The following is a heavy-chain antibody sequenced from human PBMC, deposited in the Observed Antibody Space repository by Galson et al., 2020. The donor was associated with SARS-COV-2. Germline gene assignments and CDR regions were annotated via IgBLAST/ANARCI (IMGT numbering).Heavy chain of an antibody. J-gene: IGHJ6*03. Sequence: SSVKVSCKASGYNFNIFGISWVRQAPGQGPEWIAWINGDNDKMHYAQSLQGRVTLTTDTSTTTAYMELRSLRPDDTAVYFCARTPVDVWSGPGVHLYYYYMDVWGKGTSVTVSS. D-gene: IGHD3-3*01. CDR1: GYNFNIFG. V-gene: IGHV1-18*04. CDR2: INGDNDKM. CDR3: ARTPVDVWSGPGVHLYYYYMDV.